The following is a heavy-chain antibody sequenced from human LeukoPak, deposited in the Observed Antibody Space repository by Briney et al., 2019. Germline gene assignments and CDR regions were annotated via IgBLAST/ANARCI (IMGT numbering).Heavy chain of an antibody. CDR1: GFTFSSYS. V-gene: IGHV3-21*04. CDR2: ISGSSSYI. Sequence: GGSLRLSCAASGFTFSSYSMNWVRQAPGKGLEWVSSISGSSSYIYYADSVRGRFTISRDNAKNSLYLQMNSLRAEDTAVYYCAKDQSTSSDAVDIWGQGTMVTVSS. CDR3: AKDQSTSSDAVDI. D-gene: IGHD6-6*01. J-gene: IGHJ3*02.